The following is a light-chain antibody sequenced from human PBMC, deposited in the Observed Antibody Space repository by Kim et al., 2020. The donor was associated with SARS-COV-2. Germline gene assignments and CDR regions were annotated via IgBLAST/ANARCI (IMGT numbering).Light chain of an antibody. J-gene: IGLJ1*01. V-gene: IGLV1-40*01. CDR1: SSNIGAGYD. CDR2: GNS. CDR3: QSYDSSLSGSYV. Sequence: VTISCAGSSSNIGAGYDVHWYQQLPGTAPKPRIYGNSNRPSGVPDRFSGSKSGTSASLAITGLQAEDEADYYCQSYDSSLSGSYVFGTGTKVTVL.